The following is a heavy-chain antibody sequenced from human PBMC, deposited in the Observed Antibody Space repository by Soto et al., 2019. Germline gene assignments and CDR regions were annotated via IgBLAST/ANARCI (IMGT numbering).Heavy chain of an antibody. CDR3: AHRLSYYYGSATFPKGWYFDL. D-gene: IGHD3-10*01. Sequence: QITLKESGPTLVKPTQTLTLTCTFSGFSLSTSGVGVGWIRQPPGKALEWLALIYWDDDKRYSPSLKSRLTITKDTPKNQVVLTMTNMHPVDTATYYCAHRLSYYYGSATFPKGWYFDLWGRGTLVTVSS. V-gene: IGHV2-5*02. CDR2: IYWDDDK. J-gene: IGHJ2*01. CDR1: GFSLSTSGVG.